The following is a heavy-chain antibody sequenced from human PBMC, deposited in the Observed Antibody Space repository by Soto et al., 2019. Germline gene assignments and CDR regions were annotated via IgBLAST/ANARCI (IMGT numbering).Heavy chain of an antibody. D-gene: IGHD5-12*01. CDR3: ARGVVAAAALDY. CDR2: IIPILGIA. J-gene: IGHJ4*02. Sequence: QVQLVQSGAEVKKPGSSVKVSCKASGGTFSSYTISWVRQAPGQGLEWMGRIIPILGIANYAQKFQGRVTITADKSTSTGYMELSSLRSEDTAVYYCARGVVAAAALDYWGQGTLVTVSS. V-gene: IGHV1-69*02. CDR1: GGTFSSYT.